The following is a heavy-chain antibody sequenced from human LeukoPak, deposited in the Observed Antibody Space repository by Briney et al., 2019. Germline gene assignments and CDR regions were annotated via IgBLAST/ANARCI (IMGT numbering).Heavy chain of an antibody. V-gene: IGHV3-11*04. D-gene: IGHD5-18*01. J-gene: IGHJ4*02. CDR1: GFTFSDYY. CDR3: ARAGGGGYSYGLDY. CDR2: ISNSGSFI. Sequence: GGSLRLSCAASGFTFSDYYMGWIRQAPGKGLEWVSHISNSGSFIYYADSVKGRFTISRDNTKNSLDLQMNSRRVVDTAIYYCARAGGGGYSYGLDYWGQGILVTVSS.